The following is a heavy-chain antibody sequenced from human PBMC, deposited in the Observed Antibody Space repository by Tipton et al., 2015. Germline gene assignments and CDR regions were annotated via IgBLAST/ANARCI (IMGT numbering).Heavy chain of an antibody. D-gene: IGHD3-3*01. J-gene: IGHJ5*02. CDR1: GGSISSYF. Sequence: TLSLTCNVSGGSISSYFWSWIRQSPGMGLEWIGYAYFTGTTNYNPSFKSRVTMSIDTSNNEFSLKLRSVTAADTAVYYCAREAIFGVAYWFDPWGPGTLVTVSS. CDR2: AYFTGTT. CDR3: AREAIFGVAYWFDP. V-gene: IGHV4-59*01.